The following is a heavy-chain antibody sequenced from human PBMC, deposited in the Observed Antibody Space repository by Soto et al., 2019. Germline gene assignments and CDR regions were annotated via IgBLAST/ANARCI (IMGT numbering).Heavy chain of an antibody. D-gene: IGHD3-22*01. CDR2: ISWNSGSI. J-gene: IGHJ4*02. CDR3: DNDIQYYDSSGLDY. CDR1: GFTFDDYA. V-gene: IGHV3-9*01. Sequence: PGGSLRLSCAASGFTFDDYAMHWVRQAPGKGLEWVSGISWNSGSIGYADSVKGRFTISRDNAKNSLYLQMNSLSAEDTALYYCDNDIQYYDSSGLDYWGQGTLVTVSS.